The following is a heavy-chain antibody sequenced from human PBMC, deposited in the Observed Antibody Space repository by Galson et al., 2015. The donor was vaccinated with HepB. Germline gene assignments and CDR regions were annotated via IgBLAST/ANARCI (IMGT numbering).Heavy chain of an antibody. CDR3: ARDDYRSSSWTRDDAFDI. CDR1: GGTFSSYA. Sequence: SVKVSCKASGGTFSSYAISWVRQAPGQGLEWMGGIIPIFGTANYAQKFQGRVTITADESTSTAYMELSSLRSEDTAVYYCARDDYRSSSWTRDDAFDIWGQGTMVTVSS. V-gene: IGHV1-69*13. CDR2: IIPIFGTA. J-gene: IGHJ3*02. D-gene: IGHD6-13*01.